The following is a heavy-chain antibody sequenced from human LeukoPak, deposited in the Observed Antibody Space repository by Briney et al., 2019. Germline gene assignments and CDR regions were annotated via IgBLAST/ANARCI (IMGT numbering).Heavy chain of an antibody. CDR1: GFTFSSYA. CDR2: ISGSGGST. V-gene: IGHV3-23*01. Sequence: GGSLRLSCAASGFTFSSYAMTWVRQASGKGLEWVSAISGSGGSTYYADSVKGRFTISRDNSKNTLYLQMNSLRAEDTAVYYCAKDGGWLQGRGPYLGYGMDVWGQGTTVTVSS. CDR3: AKDGGWLQGRGPYLGYGMDV. D-gene: IGHD5-24*01. J-gene: IGHJ6*02.